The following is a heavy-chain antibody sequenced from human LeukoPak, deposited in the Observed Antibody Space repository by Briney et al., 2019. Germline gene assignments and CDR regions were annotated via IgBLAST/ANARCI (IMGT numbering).Heavy chain of an antibody. Sequence: GGSLRLSCAASGFTSSDYYMSWIRQAPGKGLEWVSYISSSSSYIYYADSVKGRFTISRDNAKNSLYLQMNSLRAEDTAVYYCARVSVGDSSGYYAYYYYGMDVWGQGTTVTVSS. D-gene: IGHD3-22*01. J-gene: IGHJ6*02. V-gene: IGHV3-11*06. CDR1: GFTSSDYY. CDR3: ARVSVGDSSGYYAYYYYGMDV. CDR2: ISSSSSYI.